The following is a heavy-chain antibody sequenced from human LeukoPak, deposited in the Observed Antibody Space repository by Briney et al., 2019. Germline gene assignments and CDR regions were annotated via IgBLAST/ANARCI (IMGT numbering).Heavy chain of an antibody. CDR3: ARDITPPTYDFWSGYYYGMDV. V-gene: IGHV3-30-3*01. CDR1: GFTFSSYA. D-gene: IGHD3-3*01. J-gene: IGHJ6*02. CDR2: ISYDGSNK. Sequence: AGGSLRLSCAASGFTFSSYAMHWVRQAPGKGLEWVAVISYDGSNKYYADSVKGRFTISRDNSKNTLYLQMNSLRAEDTAVYYCARDITPPTYDFWSGYYYGMDVWGQGTTVTVSS.